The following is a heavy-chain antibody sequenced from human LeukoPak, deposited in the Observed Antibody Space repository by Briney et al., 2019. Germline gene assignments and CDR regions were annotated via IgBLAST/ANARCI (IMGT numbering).Heavy chain of an antibody. J-gene: IGHJ4*02. CDR3: ARGHFKIAARGFDY. Sequence: SETLSLTCTVSGYSISSGYYWGWIRQAPGKGLEWIGYIYYSGSTNYNPSLKSRVTISVDTSKNQFSLKLSSVTAADTAVYYCARGHFKIAARGFDYWGQGTLVTVSS. D-gene: IGHD6-6*01. V-gene: IGHV4-38-2*02. CDR2: IYYSGST. CDR1: GYSISSGYY.